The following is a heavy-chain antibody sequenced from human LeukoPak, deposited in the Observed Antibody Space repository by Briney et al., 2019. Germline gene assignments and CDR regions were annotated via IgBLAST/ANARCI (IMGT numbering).Heavy chain of an antibody. Sequence: PGGSLRLSCAASGFTVSSNYMSWVRQAPGKGLEWVSVIYSGGSTYYADSVKGRFTISRDNSKNTLYLQMNSLRPEDTAVYYCARDLHCSGGSCYSGLHYWGQGTLVTVSS. CDR1: GFTVSSNY. CDR3: ARDLHCSGGSCYSGLHY. J-gene: IGHJ4*02. V-gene: IGHV3-66*01. D-gene: IGHD2-15*01. CDR2: IYSGGST.